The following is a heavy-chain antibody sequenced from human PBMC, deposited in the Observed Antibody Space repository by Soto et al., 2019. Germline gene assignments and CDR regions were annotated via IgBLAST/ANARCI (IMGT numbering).Heavy chain of an antibody. CDR2: IIPIFGTA. CDR3: ARGVFDGYPIDY. D-gene: IGHD5-12*01. Sequence: GASVKVSCKASGGTFSSYAISWVRQAPGQGLEWMGGIIPIFGTANYAQKFQGRVTITADESTSTAYLDLSSLRSEDTAVYYGARGVFDGYPIDYWGQGTLVTVSS. J-gene: IGHJ4*02. V-gene: IGHV1-69*13. CDR1: GGTFSSYA.